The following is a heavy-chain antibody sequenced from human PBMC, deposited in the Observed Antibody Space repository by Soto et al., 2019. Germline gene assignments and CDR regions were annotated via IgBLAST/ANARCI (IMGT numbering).Heavy chain of an antibody. CDR1: GFTFSSYP. Sequence: QVQLVESGGGVVQPGRSLRLSCAASGFTFSSYPMHWVRQAPGKGLEWVAFISYDESNKYYADSVKGRFTISRDNSENTLYLQMNSLRAEDTAVYYCARVRGSSWYEGAFDIWGQGTMVTVSS. V-gene: IGHV3-30-3*01. CDR3: ARVRGSSWYEGAFDI. D-gene: IGHD6-13*01. CDR2: ISYDESNK. J-gene: IGHJ3*02.